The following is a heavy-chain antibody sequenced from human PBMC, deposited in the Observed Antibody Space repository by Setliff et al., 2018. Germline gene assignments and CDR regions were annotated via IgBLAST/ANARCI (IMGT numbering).Heavy chain of an antibody. D-gene: IGHD2-15*01. Sequence: LRLSCAASGFTFSSFAMSWVRQAPGKGLEWVASISGSGNKTFHADSVKGRFTISRDNSKNTLYLQMNGLRVDDSAVYHCASAEVVVAPWGQGTLVTVSS. V-gene: IGHV3-23*01. CDR1: GFTFSSFA. CDR2: ISGSGNKT. CDR3: ASAEVVVAP. J-gene: IGHJ4*02.